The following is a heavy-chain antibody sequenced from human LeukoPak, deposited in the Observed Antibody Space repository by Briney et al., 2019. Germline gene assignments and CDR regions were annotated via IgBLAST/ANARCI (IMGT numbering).Heavy chain of an antibody. CDR1: GFTFGSYG. CDR3: AIMHGYYDGSGYWVQ. CDR2: ITPNADRT. D-gene: IGHD3-22*01. Sequence: GGSLRLSCAASGFTFGSYGMSWVRQVPGKGLEWVSFITPNADRTSYADSVEGRFTISRDNPRNTLYMQMNSLRDEDTALYYCAIMHGYYDGSGYWVQWGQGTLVTVSS. J-gene: IGHJ1*01. V-gene: IGHV3-23*01.